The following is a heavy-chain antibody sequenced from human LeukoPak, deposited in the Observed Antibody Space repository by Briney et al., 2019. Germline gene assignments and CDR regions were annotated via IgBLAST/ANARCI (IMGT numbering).Heavy chain of an antibody. Sequence: SETLSLTCAVYGGSFSGYYWSWIRQPPGKGLEWIGEINHSGSTNYNPSLKSRVTISVDTSKNQFSLKLSSVTAADTAAYYCARGSPGGSYYNYWGQGTLVTVSS. CDR1: GGSFSGYY. CDR3: ARGSPGGSYYNY. CDR2: INHSGST. V-gene: IGHV4-34*01. J-gene: IGHJ4*02. D-gene: IGHD1-26*01.